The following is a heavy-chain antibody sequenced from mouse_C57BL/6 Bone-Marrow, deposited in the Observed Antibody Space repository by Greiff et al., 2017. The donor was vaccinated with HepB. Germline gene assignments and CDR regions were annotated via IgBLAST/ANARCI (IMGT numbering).Heavy chain of an antibody. D-gene: IGHD1-1*01. CDR1: GFTFNTYA. CDR2: IRSKSSNYAT. V-gene: IGHV10-3*01. Sequence: EVQGVESGGGLVQPKGSLKLSCAASGFTFNTYAMHWVRQAPGKGLEWVARIRSKSSNYATYYADSVKDRFTISRDDSQSMLYLQMNNLKTEDTAMYYCVLNYYGKGDWYFDVWGTGTTVTVSS. J-gene: IGHJ1*03. CDR3: VLNYYGKGDWYFDV.